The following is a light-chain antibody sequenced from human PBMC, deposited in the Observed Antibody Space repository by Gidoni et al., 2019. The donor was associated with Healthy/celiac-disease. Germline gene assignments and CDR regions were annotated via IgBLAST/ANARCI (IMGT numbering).Light chain of an antibody. J-gene: IGKJ4*01. Sequence: DIQMTQSPSSLSASVRDRVTITCRASQSISSYLNWYQQKPGKAPKLLIYAASSLQSGVPSRFNGSGAGTDFTLTISSLQPEDFATYYCQQSYSTPPTFGGGTKVEIK. CDR3: QQSYSTPPT. CDR1: QSISSY. V-gene: IGKV1-39*01. CDR2: AAS.